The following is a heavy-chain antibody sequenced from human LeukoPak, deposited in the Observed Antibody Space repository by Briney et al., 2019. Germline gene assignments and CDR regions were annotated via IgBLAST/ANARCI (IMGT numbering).Heavy chain of an antibody. CDR2: INWNGGST. CDR1: GFTFDDYG. Sequence: GGSLRLSCAASGFTFDDYGMSWVRQAPGKGLEWVSGINWNGGSTGYADSVKGRFTISRDNSKNTMYLQMNSLRAEDTAVYYCAKRIQSAMAMGYWGQGTLVTVSS. D-gene: IGHD5-18*01. CDR3: AKRIQSAMAMGY. J-gene: IGHJ4*02. V-gene: IGHV3-20*04.